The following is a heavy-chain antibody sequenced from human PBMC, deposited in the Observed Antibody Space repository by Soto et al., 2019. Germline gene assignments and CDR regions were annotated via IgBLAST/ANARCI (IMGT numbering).Heavy chain of an antibody. V-gene: IGHV4-61*01. CDR2: IPNNGSP. CDR1: GGSVRTGIYH. D-gene: IGHD7-27*01. Sequence: PSETLSLTWIVSGGSVRTGIYHWIWIRQPPGKGLEWIGFIPNNGSPDYNPSLKSRVVVSIDRSKNQFSLKVNSVTAADTAVYFCARIGWGGDSWGQGTLVTVSS. CDR3: ARIGWGGDS. J-gene: IGHJ4*02.